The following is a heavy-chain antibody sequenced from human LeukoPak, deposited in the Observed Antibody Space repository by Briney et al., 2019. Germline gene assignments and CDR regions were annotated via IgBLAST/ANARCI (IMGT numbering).Heavy chain of an antibody. V-gene: IGHV3-23*01. J-gene: IGHJ4*02. CDR1: GFTFSSYA. CDR3: AKYVVVVAATQFKGYYFDY. D-gene: IGHD2-15*01. CDR2: ISGSGGST. Sequence: PGGSLRLSCAASGFTFSSYAMSWVRQAPGKGLEWVSAISGSGGSTYYADSVKGRFTISRDNSKNTLYLQMNSLRAEDTAVYYCAKYVVVVAATQFKGYYFDYWGQGTLVTVSS.